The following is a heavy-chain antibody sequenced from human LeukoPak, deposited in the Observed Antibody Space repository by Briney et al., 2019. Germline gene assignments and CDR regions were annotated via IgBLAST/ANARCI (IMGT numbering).Heavy chain of an antibody. CDR3: AKEGIVATINY. CDR2: ISSSSSNI. CDR1: GFTFSSYA. Sequence: GGSLRLSCAASGFTFSSYAMSWVRQAPGKGLEWVSYISSSSSNIYYADSVKGRFTISRDNSKNTLYLQMNSLRAEDTAVYYCAKEGIVATINYWGQGTLVTVSS. V-gene: IGHV3-48*01. D-gene: IGHD5-12*01. J-gene: IGHJ4*02.